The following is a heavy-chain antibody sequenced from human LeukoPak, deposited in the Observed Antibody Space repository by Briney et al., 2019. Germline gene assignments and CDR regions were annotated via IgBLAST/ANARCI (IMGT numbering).Heavy chain of an antibody. CDR2: ICYSGST. CDR1: GGSISSSSYY. Sequence: SETLSLTCTVSGGSISSSSYYWGWIRQPPGKGLEWIGSICYSGSTYYNPSLKSRVTISVDTSKNQFSLKLSSVTAADTAVYYCAIRESIAASRLFRPDYYYYYYMDVWGKGTTVTVSS. V-gene: IGHV4-39*07. D-gene: IGHD6-6*01. J-gene: IGHJ6*03. CDR3: AIRESIAASRLFRPDYYYYYYMDV.